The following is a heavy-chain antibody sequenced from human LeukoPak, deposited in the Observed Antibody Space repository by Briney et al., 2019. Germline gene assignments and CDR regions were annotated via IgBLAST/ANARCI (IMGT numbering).Heavy chain of an antibody. Sequence: SETLSLTCAVYGGSFSGYYWSWIRQPPGKGLEWIGEINHSGSTNYNPSLKSRVTISVDTSKNQFSLKLSSVTAADTAVYYCARGPTDGGPNDYWGQGTLVTVSS. J-gene: IGHJ4*02. CDR2: INHSGST. D-gene: IGHD3-16*01. CDR3: ARGPTDGGPNDY. CDR1: GGSFSGYY. V-gene: IGHV4-34*01.